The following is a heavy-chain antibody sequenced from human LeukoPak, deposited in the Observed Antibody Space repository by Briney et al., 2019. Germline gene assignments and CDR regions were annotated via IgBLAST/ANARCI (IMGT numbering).Heavy chain of an antibody. D-gene: IGHD2-15*01. Sequence: GGSLRLSCAASGFTISNYGMHWLRQAPGKGLEWVSVIYSCGSTYYADSVKGRFTISRDSSKNTLYLQMSSLRAEDTAEYYCARGVVVVATTLGRDFDYWGQGTLVTVSS. CDR1: GFTISNYG. V-gene: IGHV3-NL1*01. J-gene: IGHJ4*02. CDR2: IYSCGST. CDR3: ARGVVVVATTLGRDFDY.